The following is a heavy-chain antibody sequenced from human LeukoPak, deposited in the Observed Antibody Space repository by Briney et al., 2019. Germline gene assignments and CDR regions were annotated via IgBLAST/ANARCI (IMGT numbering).Heavy chain of an antibody. CDR2: IKQDGSEK. J-gene: IGHJ3*02. CDR1: GFTFSSYW. Sequence: GGSLRLSCAASGFTFSSYWMTWVRQAPGKGLEWVAYIKQDGSEKHYVDSVKGRFTISRDNAKNSLYLQMNSLRAEDTALYYCAKDTQRRGPGAFDIWGQGTMVTVSS. CDR3: AKDTQRRGPGAFDI. V-gene: IGHV3-7*03. D-gene: IGHD1-14*01.